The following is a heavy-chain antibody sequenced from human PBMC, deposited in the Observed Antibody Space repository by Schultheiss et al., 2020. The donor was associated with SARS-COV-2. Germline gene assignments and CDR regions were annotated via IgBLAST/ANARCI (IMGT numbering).Heavy chain of an antibody. CDR1: GGSFSGYY. Sequence: GSLRLSCAVYGGSFSGYYWSWIRQPPGKGLEWIGEIYHSGSTNYNPSLKSRVTISVDTSKNQFSLRLTSVTAADTAIYYCARNSNWNYEFGGQGSLVTVSS. J-gene: IGHJ4*02. CDR2: IYHSGST. CDR3: ARNSNWNYEF. V-gene: IGHV4-34*01. D-gene: IGHD1-7*01.